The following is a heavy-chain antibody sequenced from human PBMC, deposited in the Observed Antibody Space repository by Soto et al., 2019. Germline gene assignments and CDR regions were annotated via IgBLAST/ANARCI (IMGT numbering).Heavy chain of an antibody. D-gene: IGHD3-10*01. V-gene: IGHV3-7*05. Sequence: HPGGSLRLSCAASGFTFSSYWMSWVRQAPGKGLEWVANIKQDGSEKYYVDSVKGRFTISRDNAKNSLYLQMNSLRAEDTAVYYCARDTEISEFGDYYYYGMDVWGQGTTVTVSS. CDR1: GFTFSSYW. CDR2: IKQDGSEK. J-gene: IGHJ6*02. CDR3: ARDTEISEFGDYYYYGMDV.